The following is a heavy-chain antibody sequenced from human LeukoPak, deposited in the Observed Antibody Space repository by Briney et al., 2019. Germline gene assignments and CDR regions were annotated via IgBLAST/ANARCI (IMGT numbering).Heavy chain of an antibody. D-gene: IGHD3-9*01. CDR1: GYIFRGYW. J-gene: IGHJ6*03. V-gene: IGHV3-7*01. CDR2: IKHDGGDK. CDR3: ARVSNYHILTGYTYYYYMDV. Sequence: GGSLRLSCAASGYIFRGYWMSWVRQAPGKGLEWVGNIKHDGGDKYYVDSVKGRFTMSKDNAKNSLYLQMNSLRVEDTAVYYCARVSNYHILTGYTYYYYMDVWGKGTTVTVSS.